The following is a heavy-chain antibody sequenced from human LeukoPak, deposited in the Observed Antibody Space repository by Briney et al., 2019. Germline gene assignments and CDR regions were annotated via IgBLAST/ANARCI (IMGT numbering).Heavy chain of an antibody. J-gene: IGHJ4*02. CDR3: ARDLLLEREHYFDY. CDR1: GFTFRSYS. CDR2: ISSSSSYI. V-gene: IGHV3-21*01. Sequence: GGSLRLSCAASGFTFRSYSMNWVRQAPGPGLEWVSSISSSSSYIYYADSVKGRFTISRDNAKNSLYLQMNSLRAEDTAVYYCARDLLLEREHYFDYWGQGTLVTVSS. D-gene: IGHD1-1*01.